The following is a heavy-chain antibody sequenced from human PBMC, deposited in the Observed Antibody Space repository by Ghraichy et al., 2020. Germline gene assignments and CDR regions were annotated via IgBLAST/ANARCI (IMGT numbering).Heavy chain of an antibody. Sequence: GGSLRLSCAASGFTFSSYAMNWVRRAPGKGLEWVAGISYDRSNEYYADSVKGRFTISRDNSNNALYLQMNSLRAEDTAVYYCARGARITMTTLRMYYFDYWGQGTLVTVSS. CDR2: ISYDRSNE. CDR3: ARGARITMTTLRMYYFDY. D-gene: IGHD4-17*01. J-gene: IGHJ4*02. V-gene: IGHV3-30-3*01. CDR1: GFTFSSYA.